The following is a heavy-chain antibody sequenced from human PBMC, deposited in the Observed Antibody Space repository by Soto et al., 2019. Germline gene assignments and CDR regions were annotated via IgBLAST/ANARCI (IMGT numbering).Heavy chain of an antibody. D-gene: IGHD1-1*01. CDR2: IHHSGGT. Sequence: SETLSLTCVVYGGSFNGYYWSWIRQPPGQGLEWIGEIHHSGGTNYNPSLKSRVTISVDTSKNQFSLKLSSVTAADTAVYYCARGPTGYYYYGMDVWGQGTTVTVSS. V-gene: IGHV4-34*01. CDR1: GGSFNGYY. J-gene: IGHJ6*02. CDR3: ARGPTGYYYYGMDV.